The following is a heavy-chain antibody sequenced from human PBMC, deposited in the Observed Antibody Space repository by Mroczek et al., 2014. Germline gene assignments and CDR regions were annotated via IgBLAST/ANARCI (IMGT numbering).Heavy chain of an antibody. Sequence: QVQLQQWGGRTVEAFGDPVPHLRCLWWVLQWLLLELDPPAPREGGWSGLGKVNHSGSTNYNPSLKSRVTISVDTSKNQFSLKLSSVTAADTAVYYCARSCPTVTTEGPPLYYFDYWGQGTLVTVSS. CDR3: ARSCPTVTTEGPPLYYFDY. D-gene: IGHD4-17*01. V-gene: IGHV4-34*01. J-gene: IGHJ4*02. CDR2: VNHSGST. CDR1: WVLQWLL.